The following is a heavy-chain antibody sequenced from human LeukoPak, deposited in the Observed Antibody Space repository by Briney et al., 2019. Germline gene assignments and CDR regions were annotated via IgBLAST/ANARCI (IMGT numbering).Heavy chain of an antibody. D-gene: IGHD3-22*01. V-gene: IGHV7-4-1*02. CDR3: ARARYFDSSGYSYYFDY. CDR1: GFTFTTYT. Sequence: ASVKVSCKASGFTFTTYTMNWVRQAPGQGLEWMGWINTNTGNPTYAQGFTGRFVFTLDTSVSTAYLQISSLKAEDTAVYYCARARYFDSSGYSYYFDYWGQGTLVTVSS. J-gene: IGHJ4*02. CDR2: INTNTGNP.